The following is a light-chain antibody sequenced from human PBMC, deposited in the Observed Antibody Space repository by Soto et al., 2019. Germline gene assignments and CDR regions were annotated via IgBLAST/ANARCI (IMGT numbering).Light chain of an antibody. CDR3: HQYGSSPLT. Sequence: EIVLTQSPGTLSLSPGERATLSCRASESVRDNYLAWYQQRSGQAPRLVIDGASSRDSAVPDRFSGSGSGADFTLTISRLEPEDFAGYYCHQYGSSPLTFGGGTKVEIK. J-gene: IGKJ4*01. CDR2: GAS. CDR1: ESVRDNY. V-gene: IGKV3-20*01.